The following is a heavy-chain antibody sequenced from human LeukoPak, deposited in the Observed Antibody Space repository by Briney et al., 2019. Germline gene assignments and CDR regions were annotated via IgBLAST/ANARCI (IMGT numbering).Heavy chain of an antibody. V-gene: IGHV4-59*08. CDR1: GGSINSFY. Sequence: PSETLSLTCTVSGGSINSFYWSWIRQPPGKGLEWIGYIYYSGSTNYNLSLKSRLTISGDSSKNQFSLRQSPVTAADTAVYYCARGGLDYYDSSGYYQFDYWGQGTLVTVSS. CDR3: ARGGLDYYDSSGYYQFDY. J-gene: IGHJ4*02. D-gene: IGHD3-22*01. CDR2: IYYSGST.